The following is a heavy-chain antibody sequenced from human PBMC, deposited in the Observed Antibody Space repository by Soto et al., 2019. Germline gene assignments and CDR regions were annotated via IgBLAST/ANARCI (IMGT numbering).Heavy chain of an antibody. J-gene: IGHJ5*02. Sequence: SETLPLACTVSCGCISSYSWTWIRQPTGKGLEWIGFFFYTGITNYHPSLSSRVTISADTSKNQFALQLTSVTAADTAVYYCARGRQEYYYDSHGSFNHLGQGA. CDR2: FFYTGIT. CDR3: ARGRQEYYYDSHGSFNH. V-gene: IGHV4-59*01. CDR1: CGCISSYS. D-gene: IGHD3-22*01.